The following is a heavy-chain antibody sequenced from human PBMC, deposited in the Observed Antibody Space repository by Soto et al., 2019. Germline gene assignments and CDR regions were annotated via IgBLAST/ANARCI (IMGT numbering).Heavy chain of an antibody. CDR3: ARLGSSGWYQGSYFDY. Sequence: QLQLQESGPGLVKPSETLSLTCIVSGGSITRNNHYWGWIRQSPGQGLEWIGSILYSGSTNYNPTLKSLVTLSVETNKNQFSLKMSSVTAADTALYYCARLGSSGWYQGSYFDYWGQGTLVTVSS. J-gene: IGHJ4*02. CDR1: GGSITRNNHY. CDR2: ILYSGST. V-gene: IGHV4-39*01. D-gene: IGHD6-19*01.